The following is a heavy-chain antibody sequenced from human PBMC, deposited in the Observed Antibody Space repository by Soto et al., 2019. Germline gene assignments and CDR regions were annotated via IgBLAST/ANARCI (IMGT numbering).Heavy chain of an antibody. CDR3: AKTLPDNYYDSSGYRDAFDI. CDR2: ISYDGSNK. V-gene: IGHV3-30*18. D-gene: IGHD3-22*01. J-gene: IGHJ3*02. Sequence: GGSLRLSCAASGFTFSSYGMHWVRQAPGKGLEWVAVISYDGSNKYYADSVKGRFTISRDNSKNTLYLQMNSLRAEDTAVYYCAKTLPDNYYDSSGYRDAFDIWGQGTMVTVSS. CDR1: GFTFSSYG.